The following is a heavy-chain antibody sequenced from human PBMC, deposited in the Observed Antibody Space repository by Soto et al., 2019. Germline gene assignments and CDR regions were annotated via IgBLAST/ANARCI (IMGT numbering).Heavy chain of an antibody. CDR1: GFTVSSNY. CDR3: ARVNRLRFLEWLSGAYYMDV. V-gene: IGHV3-66*01. CDR2: IYSGGST. J-gene: IGHJ6*03. D-gene: IGHD3-3*01. Sequence: GGSLRLSCAASGFTVSSNYMSWVRQAPGKGLEWVSVIYSGGSTYYADSVKGRFTISRDNSKNTLYLQMNSLRAEDTAVYYCARVNRLRFLEWLSGAYYMDVWGKGTTVTVSS.